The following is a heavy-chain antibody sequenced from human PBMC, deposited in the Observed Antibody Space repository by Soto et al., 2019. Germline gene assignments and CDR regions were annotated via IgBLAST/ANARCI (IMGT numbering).Heavy chain of an antibody. J-gene: IGHJ3*02. CDR2: IYPGDSDT. CDR3: ATRQYYDSSGYSLPDDAFDI. Sequence: PGESLKISCKGSGYSFTSYWIGWVRQMPGKGLEWMGIIYPGDSDTRYSPSFQGQVTISADKSISTAYLQWSSLNASDTAMYYCATRQYYDSSGYSLPDDAFDIWGQGTMVTVSS. D-gene: IGHD3-22*01. CDR1: GYSFTSYW. V-gene: IGHV5-51*01.